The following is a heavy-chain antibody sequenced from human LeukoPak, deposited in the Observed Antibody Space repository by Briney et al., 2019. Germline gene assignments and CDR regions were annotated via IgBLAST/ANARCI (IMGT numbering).Heavy chain of an antibody. Sequence: PGGSLRLSCAASGFIFSSYSMNWVRQAPGKGLEWVSYIISGVTTTYYADSVKGRFTISRDNAKNSLYLQMNSLRDEDTAVYYCARRGTGPFDYWSQGTLVTVSS. CDR3: ARRGTGPFDY. J-gene: IGHJ4*02. CDR1: GFIFSSYS. V-gene: IGHV3-48*02. CDR2: IISGVTTT. D-gene: IGHD1-1*01.